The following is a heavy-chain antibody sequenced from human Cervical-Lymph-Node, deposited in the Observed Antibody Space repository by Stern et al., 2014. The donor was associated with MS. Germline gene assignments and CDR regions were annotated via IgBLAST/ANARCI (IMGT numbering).Heavy chain of an antibody. CDR3: ARDLAAAPSRYYYGLDV. V-gene: IGHV4-59*01. Sequence: MQLVESGPGLVRPSDTLSLTCTVSGGSINSYYWSWIRQPPGKGLEWLGDVDYSGSPNYNPSLTSRVAISVDTSTNQIFLELASVTAADTAVFYCARDLAAAPSRYYYGLDVWGQGTTVTVSS. J-gene: IGHJ6*02. CDR1: GGSINSYY. CDR2: VDYSGSP. D-gene: IGHD6-13*01.